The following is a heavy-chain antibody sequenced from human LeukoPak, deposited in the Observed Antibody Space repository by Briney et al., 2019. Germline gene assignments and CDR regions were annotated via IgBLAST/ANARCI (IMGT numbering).Heavy chain of an antibody. CDR2: INTDGSST. J-gene: IGHJ4*02. CDR1: GFTFSSYG. V-gene: IGHV3-74*01. D-gene: IGHD5-18*01. Sequence: GGSLRLSCAASGFTFSSYGMHWVRQAPGKGLVWVSRINTDGSSTSYADSVKGRFTISRDNAKNTLYLQMNSLRAEDTAVYYCAKDWGGYSYGPPYFDYWGQGTLVTVSS. CDR3: AKDWGGYSYGPPYFDY.